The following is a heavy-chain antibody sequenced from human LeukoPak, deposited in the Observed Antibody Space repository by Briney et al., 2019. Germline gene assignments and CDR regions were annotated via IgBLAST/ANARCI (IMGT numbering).Heavy chain of an antibody. Sequence: SETLSLTCTVSGGSISSYYWSWVRQPPGKGLEWIGYIYYSGSTNYNPSLKSRVTISVATSKNQFSLKLSSVTAADTAVYYCARALYYYDSSGYYYYYYGMDVWGQGTTVTVSS. CDR3: ARALYYYDSSGYYYYYYGMDV. J-gene: IGHJ6*02. V-gene: IGHV4-59*01. CDR2: IYYSGST. CDR1: GGSISSYY. D-gene: IGHD3-22*01.